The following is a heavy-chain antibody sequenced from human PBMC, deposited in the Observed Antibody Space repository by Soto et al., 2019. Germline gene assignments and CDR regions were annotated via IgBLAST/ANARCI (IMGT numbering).Heavy chain of an antibody. Sequence: SETLSLTCTVSGGSISSSSYYWGWIRQPPGKGLEWIGSIYYSGSTYYNPSLKSRVTISVDTSKNKFSLKLSSVTAADTAVYKCASFDPPDCIITSCYSAATYYYYGMDVWAKGTRVTV. D-gene: IGHD2-2*01. J-gene: IGHJ6*04. V-gene: IGHV4-39*07. CDR3: ASFDPPDCIITSCYSAATYYYYGMDV. CDR2: IYYSGST. CDR1: GGSISSSSYY.